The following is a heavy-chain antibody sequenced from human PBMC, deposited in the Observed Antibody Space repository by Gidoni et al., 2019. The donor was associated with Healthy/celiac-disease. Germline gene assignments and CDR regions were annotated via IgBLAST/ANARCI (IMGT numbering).Heavy chain of an antibody. Sequence: QVQLVQSGAEVKKPGSSVRVSCKASGGPFSSYAISWVRQAPGQGLEWMGGCIPIFGTANDAQKFQGRVTITADESTSTAYMELSSLRSEDTAVYYCARDRVGSSGFDYWGQGTLVTVSS. J-gene: IGHJ4*02. CDR3: ARDRVGSSGFDY. V-gene: IGHV1-69*01. CDR2: CIPIFGTA. D-gene: IGHD6-19*01. CDR1: GGPFSSYA.